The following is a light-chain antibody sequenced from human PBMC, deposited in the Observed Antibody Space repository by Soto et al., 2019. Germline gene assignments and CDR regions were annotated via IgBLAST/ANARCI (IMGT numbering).Light chain of an antibody. Sequence: ETVMTQSPATLSVSPGEKATLSCRASQSVSSGLAWYQQKTGQAPRPLIYGASTRATGIPARFSGSGSGTEFTLTISRLQSEDCAVYYCQQYSNWPLTFGGGTKVEIK. CDR2: GAS. J-gene: IGKJ4*01. V-gene: IGKV3-15*01. CDR1: QSVSSG. CDR3: QQYSNWPLT.